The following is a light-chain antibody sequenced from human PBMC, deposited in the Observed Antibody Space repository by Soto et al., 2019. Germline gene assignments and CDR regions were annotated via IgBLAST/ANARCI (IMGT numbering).Light chain of an antibody. CDR1: QSVLYSSNNKNY. J-gene: IGKJ4*01. CDR2: WAS. Sequence: DIVMTQSPDSLAVSLGERATINCKSSQSVLYSSNNKNYLAWYQQKPGKPPKLLIYWASTRESGVPDRFSGSGSGTDFTLTISSLQAEDVAVYYCQQYLTFGGGTKVEIK. CDR3: QQYLT. V-gene: IGKV4-1*01.